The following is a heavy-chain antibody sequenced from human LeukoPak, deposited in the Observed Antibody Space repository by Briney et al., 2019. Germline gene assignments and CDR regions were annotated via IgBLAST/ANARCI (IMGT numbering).Heavy chain of an antibody. CDR3: ATSGGTSDYYYYMDV. V-gene: IGHV4-59*11. D-gene: IGHD2-15*01. CDR2: IYNSVYL. Sequence: SETLSLTCSVSGASISCHYWMYIRQPPGKGLECIGYIYNSVYLNYSPSLKSRVTISVDTSRNHFSLKLSSVTAADTAVYFCATSGGTSDYYYYMDVWGKGTTVTVSS. J-gene: IGHJ6*03. CDR1: GASISCHY.